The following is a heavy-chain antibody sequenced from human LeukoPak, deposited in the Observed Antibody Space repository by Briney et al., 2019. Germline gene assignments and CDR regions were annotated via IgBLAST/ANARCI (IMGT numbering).Heavy chain of an antibody. CDR3: AKELLWFGEEGVFDY. J-gene: IGHJ4*02. V-gene: IGHV3-23*01. Sequence: GESLRLSCAASGFTFNTYTMYWVRQAPGKGLEWVSGISNSGGSTYYADSVKGRFTISRDNSKNTLYLQMNSLRAEDTAVYYCAKELLWFGEEGVFDYWGQGTLVTVSS. CDR2: ISNSGGST. CDR1: GFTFNTYT. D-gene: IGHD3-10*01.